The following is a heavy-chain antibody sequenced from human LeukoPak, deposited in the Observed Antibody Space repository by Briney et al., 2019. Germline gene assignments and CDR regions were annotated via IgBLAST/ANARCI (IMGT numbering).Heavy chain of an antibody. V-gene: IGHV1-69*04. CDR2: IIPILGIA. CDR1: GGTFSSYA. CDR3: ASHYYDSSGYYSDY. Sequence: SVKVSCKASGGTFSSYAISWVRQAPGQGLEWMGRIIPILGIANYAQKFQGRVTITADKSTSTAYMELSSLRSEDTAVYYCASHYYDSSGYYSDYWGQGTLVTVSS. D-gene: IGHD3-22*01. J-gene: IGHJ4*02.